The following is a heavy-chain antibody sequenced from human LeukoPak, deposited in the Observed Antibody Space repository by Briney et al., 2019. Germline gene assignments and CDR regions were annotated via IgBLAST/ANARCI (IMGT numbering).Heavy chain of an antibody. CDR3: ATNCGGDCYSDAFDI. CDR2: ISAYNGNT. CDR1: GYTFTSYG. V-gene: IGHV1-18*01. J-gene: IGHJ3*02. Sequence: ASVKVSCKASGYTFTSYGISWVRQAPGQGLEWMGWISAYNGNTNYAQKLQGRVTMTTDTSTSTAYMELRSLRSDDTAVYHCATNCGGDCYSDAFDIWGQGTMVTVSS. D-gene: IGHD2-21*02.